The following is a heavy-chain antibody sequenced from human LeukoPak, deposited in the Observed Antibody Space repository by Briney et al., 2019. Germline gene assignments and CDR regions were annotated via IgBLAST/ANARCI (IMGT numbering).Heavy chain of an antibody. J-gene: IGHJ3*02. CDR1: GDTFSSFA. Sequence: SVKVSCKASGDTFSSFAVSWVRQAPGQGLEWMGRIIPLFGTADYAQRYQGRVTISADNSLNTAYLVLSSLTSEDPAVYYCASPYDYGDHYLDALHIWGQGTIVTVSS. D-gene: IGHD4-17*01. CDR3: ASPYDYGDHYLDALHI. V-gene: IGHV1-69*06. CDR2: IIPLFGTA.